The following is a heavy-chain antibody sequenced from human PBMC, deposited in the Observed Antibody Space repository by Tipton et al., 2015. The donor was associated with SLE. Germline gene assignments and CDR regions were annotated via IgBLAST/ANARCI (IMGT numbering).Heavy chain of an antibody. D-gene: IGHD1-7*01. J-gene: IGHJ4*02. CDR1: GGAITNYY. Sequence: TLSLTCTVSGGAITNYYWGWVRQPAGKGLEWIGEVSHRGTTNYNPSLDSRVTISLDRFNNQFTLKMTPVTAADTAVYYCANQNWNYYFWGQGNLVTVTS. CDR2: VSHRGTT. CDR3: ANQNWNYYF. V-gene: IGHV4-34*01.